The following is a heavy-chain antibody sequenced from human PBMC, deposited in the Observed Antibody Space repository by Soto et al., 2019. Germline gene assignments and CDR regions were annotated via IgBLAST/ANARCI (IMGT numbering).Heavy chain of an antibody. CDR3: ARDPYGSGSYHYGMDV. V-gene: IGHV3-30-3*01. Sequence: QVQLVESGGGVVQPGRSLRLSCAASGFTFSSYAMHWVRQAPGKGLEWVAVISFDGSNRYYADSVKGRFTISRDNSKNTLYLQMNSLRAEDTAVYYCARDPYGSGSYHYGMDVWGQGTTVTVSS. CDR2: ISFDGSNR. CDR1: GFTFSSYA. J-gene: IGHJ6*02. D-gene: IGHD3-10*01.